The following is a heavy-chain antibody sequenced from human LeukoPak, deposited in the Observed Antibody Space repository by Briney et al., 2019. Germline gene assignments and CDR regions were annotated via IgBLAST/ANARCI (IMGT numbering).Heavy chain of an antibody. CDR3: AKDVRVGGGGMDV. CDR1: GFTFNNYA. D-gene: IGHD1-26*01. J-gene: IGHJ6*02. CDR2: VSSNGVNT. Sequence: GGSLRLSCAASGFTFNNYAMNWVRQAPGKGLEWVSLVSSNGVNTYYADSVKGRFTISRDNSKNTVSLQMNSLRGEDTAVYYCAKDVRVGGGGMDVWGQGTPVTVSS. V-gene: IGHV3-23*01.